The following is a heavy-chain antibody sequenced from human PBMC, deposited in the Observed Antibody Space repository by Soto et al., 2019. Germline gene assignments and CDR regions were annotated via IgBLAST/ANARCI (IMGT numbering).Heavy chain of an antibody. Sequence: ASVKVSCKASGGTFSSYAISWVRQAPGQGLEWMGGIIPIFGTANYAQKFQGRVTITADESTSTAYMELSSLRSEDTAVYYCARVHGTYHDLLTGLWGGHFDYWGQGTQVTVSS. J-gene: IGHJ4*02. V-gene: IGHV1-69*13. CDR2: IIPIFGTA. D-gene: IGHD3-9*01. CDR3: ARVHGTYHDLLTGLWGGHFDY. CDR1: GGTFSSYA.